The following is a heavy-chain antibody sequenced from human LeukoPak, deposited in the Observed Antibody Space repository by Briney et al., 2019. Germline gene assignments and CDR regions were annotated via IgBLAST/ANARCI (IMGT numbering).Heavy chain of an antibody. Sequence: SVKVSCKASGGTFSSYAISWVRQAPGQGLEWMGGIIPIFGTANYAQKFQGRVTITADESTSTAYMELSSLRSEDTAVYYCARAKIAVAGTDAEYFQHWGQGTLVTVSS. CDR2: IIPIFGTA. CDR3: ARAKIAVAGTDAEYFQH. CDR1: GGTFSSYA. J-gene: IGHJ1*01. D-gene: IGHD6-19*01. V-gene: IGHV1-69*13.